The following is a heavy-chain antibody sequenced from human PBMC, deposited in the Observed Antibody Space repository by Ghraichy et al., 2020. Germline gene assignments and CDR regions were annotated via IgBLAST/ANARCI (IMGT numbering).Heavy chain of an antibody. V-gene: IGHV4-39*01. D-gene: IGHD3-16*01. J-gene: IGHJ3*02. Sequence: EPLNISCTVSGASISSSNFYWGWIRQPPGKGLEWIGSIYYSGSTYYNPSLKSRVTISVDTSKNQFSLKLSSVTAADTAVYYCARTFGGNDFDIWGQGTMVTVSS. CDR2: IYYSGST. CDR3: ARTFGGNDFDI. CDR1: GASISSSNFY.